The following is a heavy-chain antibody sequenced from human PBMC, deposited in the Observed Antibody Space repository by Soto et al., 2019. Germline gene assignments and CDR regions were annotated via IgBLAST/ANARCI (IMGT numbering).Heavy chain of an antibody. Sequence: ASVKVSCKASGYTFTSYAMHWVRQAPGQRLEWTGWINAGNGNTKCSQKFQDRVTITRDTSASTAYMELSSLRAEDTAVYYCAREKLIDDYGDPQPLYGMDVWGQGTTVTVSS. CDR2: INAGNGNT. J-gene: IGHJ6*02. CDR1: GYTFTSYA. V-gene: IGHV1-3*01. CDR3: AREKLIDDYGDPQPLYGMDV. D-gene: IGHD4-17*01.